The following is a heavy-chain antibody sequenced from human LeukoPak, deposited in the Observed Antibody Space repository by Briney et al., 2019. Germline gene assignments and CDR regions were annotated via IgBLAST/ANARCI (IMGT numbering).Heavy chain of an antibody. V-gene: IGHV6-1*01. CDR3: ARRLAGTQILDY. D-gene: IGHD1-1*01. CDR2: TYYRSKRYN. Sequence: SQTLSLTCAISGDSVSSNSATWNWIRQSPSRGLEWLGRTYYRSKRYNDYAVSVKSRLTINSDTSKNQFSLQLNSVTPEDTAVYYCARRLAGTQILDYWGQGTLVTVSS. J-gene: IGHJ4*02. CDR1: GDSVSSNSAT.